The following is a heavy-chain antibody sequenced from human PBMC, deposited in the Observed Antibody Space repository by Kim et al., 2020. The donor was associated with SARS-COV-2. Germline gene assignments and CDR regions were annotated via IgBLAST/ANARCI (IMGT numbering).Heavy chain of an antibody. J-gene: IGHJ5*01. Sequence: SETLSLTCSVSGDSVTNSNYYWSWIRQPPGEGLEWIDYIYYSGTTNYNPSLNSRVTISLDTSKNHCSLKLTSLTAADTAMYYCARVDYLGWFDSWGRGTL. V-gene: IGHV4-61*03. CDR2: IYYSGTT. CDR1: GDSVTNSNYY. D-gene: IGHD4-17*01. CDR3: ARVDYLGWFDS.